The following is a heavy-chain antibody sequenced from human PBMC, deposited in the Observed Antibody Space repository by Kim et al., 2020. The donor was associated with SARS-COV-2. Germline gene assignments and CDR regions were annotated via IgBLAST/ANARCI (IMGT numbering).Heavy chain of an antibody. CDR3: AKDPNVRGVITGIDY. D-gene: IGHD3-10*01. Sequence: GGSLRLSCAASGFTFSSYGMHWVRQAPGKGLEWVAVISYDGSNKYYADSVKGRFTISRDNSKNTLYLQMNSLRAEDTAVYYCAKDPNVRGVITGIDYWGQGTLVTVSS. CDR2: ISYDGSNK. CDR1: GFTFSSYG. J-gene: IGHJ4*02. V-gene: IGHV3-30*18.